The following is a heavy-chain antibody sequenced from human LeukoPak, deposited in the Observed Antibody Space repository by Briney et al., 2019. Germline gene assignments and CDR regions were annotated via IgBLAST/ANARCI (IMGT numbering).Heavy chain of an antibody. J-gene: IGHJ6*03. V-gene: IGHV3-33*06. CDR2: IWYDGSNK. CDR3: VKEATVSTYYYYYYMDV. CDR1: GFTFSSYG. D-gene: IGHD4-17*01. Sequence: PGGSLRLSCAASGFTFSSYGMHWVRQAPGKGLEGVAVIWYDGSNKYYADSVKGRFTIPRDNSKNTLYLQMNSLRAEDTAVYYCVKEATVSTYYYYYYMDVWGRGTPVTVSS.